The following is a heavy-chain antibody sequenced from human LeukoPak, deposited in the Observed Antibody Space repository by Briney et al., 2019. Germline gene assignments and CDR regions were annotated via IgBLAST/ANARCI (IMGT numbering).Heavy chain of an antibody. D-gene: IGHD2-15*01. CDR3: AKDFPDIVVVVAAPEGYYFDY. J-gene: IGHJ4*02. Sequence: GGSLRLSCAAPGFTFSSYAMSWVRQAPGKGLEWVSAISGSGGSTYYADSVKGRFTISRDNSKNTLYLQMNSLRAEDTAVYYCAKDFPDIVVVVAAPEGYYFDYWGQGTLVTVSS. V-gene: IGHV3-23*01. CDR2: ISGSGGST. CDR1: GFTFSSYA.